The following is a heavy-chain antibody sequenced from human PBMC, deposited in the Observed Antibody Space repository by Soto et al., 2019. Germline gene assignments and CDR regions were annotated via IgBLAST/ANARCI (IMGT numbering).Heavy chain of an antibody. CDR1: GYTFTSYD. CDR2: MNPNSGNT. CDR3: ARTSRYYYDSSGSEYLQH. J-gene: IGHJ1*01. V-gene: IGHV1-8*01. D-gene: IGHD3-22*01. Sequence: QVQLVQSGAEVKKPGASVKVSCKASGYTFTSYDINWVRQATGQGLEWMGWMNPNSGNTGYAQKFQGRVTMTRNTSISTAYMELSSLRSEDTAVYYCARTSRYYYDSSGSEYLQHWGQGTLVTVSS.